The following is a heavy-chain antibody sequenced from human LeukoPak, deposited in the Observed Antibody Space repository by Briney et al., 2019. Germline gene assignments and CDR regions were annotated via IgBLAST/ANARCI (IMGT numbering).Heavy chain of an antibody. CDR1: GFAFSSYW. J-gene: IGHJ4*02. D-gene: IGHD2/OR15-2a*01. Sequence: PGGSLRLSCAASGFAFSSYWIHWVRQAPGKGLVWVSRINTDGSSTSYADSVKGRFTISRDNAKNTMYLQMNSLRAEDTAVYYCARSRLSHIVRGDHWGQGTLVTVSS. CDR3: ARSRLSHIVRGDH. V-gene: IGHV3-74*01. CDR2: INTDGSST.